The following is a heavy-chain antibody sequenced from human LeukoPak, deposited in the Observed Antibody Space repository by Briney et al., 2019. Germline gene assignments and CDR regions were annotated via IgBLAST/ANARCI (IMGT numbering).Heavy chain of an antibody. J-gene: IGHJ3*02. CDR1: GISFWRHA. Sequence: GGSLRLSCAASGISFWRHAMNWVRQAPGKGLEWVSGLYGAATATYYADSVKGRFTISRDNSKNTVWLQMNSLRAEDTAVYYCAKSLHDSSTYWSEFRGFDIWGQGTMVTVSS. D-gene: IGHD4-11*01. V-gene: IGHV3-23*01. CDR3: AKSLHDSSTYWSEFRGFDI. CDR2: LYGAATAT.